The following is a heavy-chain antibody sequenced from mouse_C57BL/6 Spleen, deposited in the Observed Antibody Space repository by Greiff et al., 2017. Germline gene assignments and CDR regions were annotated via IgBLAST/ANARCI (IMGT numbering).Heavy chain of an antibody. CDR1: GYTFTSSW. CDR2: IDPSDSYT. CDR3: ARGITTVVVPYYFDY. D-gene: IGHD1-1*01. V-gene: IGHV1-69*01. Sequence: VQLQQPGAELVMPGASVKLSCKASGYTFTSSWMHWVKQRPGQGLEWIGEIDPSDSYTNYNQKFKGKSTLTVDKSSSTAYMQLSSLTSEDSAVYYCARGITTVVVPYYFDYWGQGTTLTVSS. J-gene: IGHJ2*01.